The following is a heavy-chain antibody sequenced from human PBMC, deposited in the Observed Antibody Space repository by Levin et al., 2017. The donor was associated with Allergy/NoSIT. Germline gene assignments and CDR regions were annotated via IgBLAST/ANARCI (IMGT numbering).Heavy chain of an antibody. Sequence: ASVKVSCKASGYTFRNYGISWVRQAPGRGLEWLGWISTATGNRHYAQNLQGRVTMTTDTSTDTAHLELRSLRSDDPAIYYCARLVVVGKGWFAPWGQGTPVTVSS. J-gene: IGHJ5*02. CDR1: GYTFRNYG. V-gene: IGHV1-18*01. CDR2: ISTATGNR. CDR3: ARLVVVGKGWFAP. D-gene: IGHD2-15*01.